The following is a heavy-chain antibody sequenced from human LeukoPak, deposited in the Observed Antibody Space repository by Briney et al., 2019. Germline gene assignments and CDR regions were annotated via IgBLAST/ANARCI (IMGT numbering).Heavy chain of an antibody. CDR3: ARDGYSYGIDY. CDR2: ISSSSSYI. CDR1: GFTFDDYG. Sequence: PGGSLRLSCAASGFTFDDYGMSWVRQAPGKGLEWVSSISSSSSYIYYADSVKGRFTISRDNAKNSLYLQMNSLRAEDTAVYYCARDGYSYGIDYWGQGTLVTVSS. J-gene: IGHJ4*02. V-gene: IGHV3-21*01. D-gene: IGHD5-18*01.